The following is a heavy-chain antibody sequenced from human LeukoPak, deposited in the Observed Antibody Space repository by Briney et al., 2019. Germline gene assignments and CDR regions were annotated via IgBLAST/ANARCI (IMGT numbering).Heavy chain of an antibody. CDR2: ISYDGSNE. V-gene: IGHV3-30*04. CDR1: GFTFSSYV. J-gene: IGHJ6*03. D-gene: IGHD3-16*01. CDR3: ARDFRRGYYYCMDV. Sequence: GGSLRLSCAASGFTFSSYVMHWVRQAPGKGLEWVAIISYDGSNEYYADSVKGRFTISRDNAKNSLYLQMNSLRAEDTAVYYCARDFRRGYYYCMDVWGKGTTVTVSS.